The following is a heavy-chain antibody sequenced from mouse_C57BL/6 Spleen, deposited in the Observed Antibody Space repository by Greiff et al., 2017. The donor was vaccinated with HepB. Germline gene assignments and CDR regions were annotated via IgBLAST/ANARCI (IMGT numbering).Heavy chain of an antibody. CDR2: ILPGSGST. V-gene: IGHV1-9*01. D-gene: IGHD1-1*01. J-gene: IGHJ1*03. CDR3: ARATVVAPHGYFDG. Sequence: LMKPGASVQLSCKATGYTFTGYWIELVKQRPGHGLEWIGEILPGSGSTNYNEKFKGKATFTADTSSNTAYMQLSSLTTEDSAIYYCARATVVAPHGYFDGWGTGTTVTVSS. CDR1: GYTFTGYW.